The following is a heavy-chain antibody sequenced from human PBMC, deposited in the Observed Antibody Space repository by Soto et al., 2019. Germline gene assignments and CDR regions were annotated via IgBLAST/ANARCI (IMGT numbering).Heavy chain of an antibody. CDR2: ISGSGGST. CDR1: GFTFSSYA. D-gene: IGHD2-2*01. Sequence: GGSLRLSCAASGFTFSSYAMSWVRQAPGKGLERVSAISGSGGSTYYADSVKGRFTISRDNSKNTLYLQMNSLRAEDTAVYYCAKVGRHCSSTSCYYYYYYGMDVWGQGTTVTVSS. J-gene: IGHJ6*02. V-gene: IGHV3-23*01. CDR3: AKVGRHCSSTSCYYYYYYGMDV.